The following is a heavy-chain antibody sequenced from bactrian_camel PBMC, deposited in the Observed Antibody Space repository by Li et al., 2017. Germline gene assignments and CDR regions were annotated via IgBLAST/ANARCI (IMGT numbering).Heavy chain of an antibody. CDR3: AKDPFDY. Sequence: HVQLVESGGGLVQLGGSLRLSCAASGFSIPDTCMHWVRQAPGKGPEWVSSIYTGDGSTNSADSVKGRFTISRDNAKNTLYLQLNDLKTEDAAMYYCAKDPFDYWGQGTQVTVS. CDR1: GFSIPDTC. V-gene: IGHV3S1*01. CDR2: IYTGDGST. J-gene: IGHJ4*01.